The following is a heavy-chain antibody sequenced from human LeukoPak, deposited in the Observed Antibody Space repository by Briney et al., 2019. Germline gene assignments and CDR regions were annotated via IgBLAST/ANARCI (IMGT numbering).Heavy chain of an antibody. CDR3: ARLDSLSAPYYYYGMDV. CDR1: GYTFTSYG. Sequence: ASVKVSCKASGYTFTSYGISWVRQAPGQGLEWMGIINPSGGSTSYAQKFQGRVTMTRDTSTSTVYMELSSLRSEDTAVYYCARLDSLSAPYYYYGMDVWGQGTTVTVSS. CDR2: INPSGGST. J-gene: IGHJ6*02. D-gene: IGHD2/OR15-2a*01. V-gene: IGHV1-46*01.